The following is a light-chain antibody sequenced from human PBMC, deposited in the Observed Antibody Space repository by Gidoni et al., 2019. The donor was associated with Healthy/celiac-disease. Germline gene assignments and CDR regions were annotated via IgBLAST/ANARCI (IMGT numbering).Light chain of an antibody. Sequence: QSALTQPASVSGSPGQSITIPCTGTSSDVGSYNYVPWYQQHPGKAPKLMIYDVRNRPSGVSNRFSGSKSGNTASLTISGLQAEDEADYYCSSYTSSSTPVVFGGGTKLTVL. J-gene: IGLJ2*01. CDR1: SSDVGSYNY. CDR2: DVR. CDR3: SSYTSSSTPVV. V-gene: IGLV2-14*01.